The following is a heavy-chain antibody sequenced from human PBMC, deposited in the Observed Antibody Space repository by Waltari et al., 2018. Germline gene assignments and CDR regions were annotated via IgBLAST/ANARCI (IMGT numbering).Heavy chain of an antibody. CDR3: ARRKEKTVTGGWYFDL. D-gene: IGHD4-17*01. J-gene: IGHJ2*01. CDR2: IYHSGST. V-gene: IGHV4-38-2*01. CDR1: GYSISSGYY. Sequence: QVQLQESGPGLVKPSETLSLTCAVSGYSISSGYYWGWIRQPPGKGLEWIGSIYHSGSTYYNPSLKSRVTISVDTSKNQFSLKLSSVTAADTAVYYCARRKEKTVTGGWYFDLWGRGTLVTVSS.